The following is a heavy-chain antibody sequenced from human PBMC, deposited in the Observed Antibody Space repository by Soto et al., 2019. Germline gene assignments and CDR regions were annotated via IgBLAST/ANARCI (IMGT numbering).Heavy chain of an antibody. J-gene: IGHJ6*03. V-gene: IGHV1-46*03. Sequence: AASVKVSCKASGYTFTSYYIHWVRQAPGQGLEWMGIINPSGGSTSYAQKFQGRVTMTRDTSTSTVYMELSSLRSEDTAVYYCASTPAFPPDYSNEYYYYYYYMDVWGKGTTVTVSS. D-gene: IGHD4-4*01. CDR1: GYTFTSYY. CDR3: ASTPAFPPDYSNEYYYYYYYMDV. CDR2: INPSGGST.